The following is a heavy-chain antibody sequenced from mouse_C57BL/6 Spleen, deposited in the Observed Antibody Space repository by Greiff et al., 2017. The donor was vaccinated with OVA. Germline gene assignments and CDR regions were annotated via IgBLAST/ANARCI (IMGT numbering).Heavy chain of an antibody. CDR1: GYTFTSYG. Sequence: QVQLKESGAELARPGASVKLSCKASGYTFTSYGISWVKQRTGQGLEWIGAIYPRSGNTYYNEKFKGKATLPADKSSSTAYMELRSLTSEDSAVYFCARWDTTVVAPDYWGQGTTLTVSS. V-gene: IGHV1-81*01. J-gene: IGHJ2*01. CDR2: IYPRSGNT. D-gene: IGHD1-1*01. CDR3: ARWDTTVVAPDY.